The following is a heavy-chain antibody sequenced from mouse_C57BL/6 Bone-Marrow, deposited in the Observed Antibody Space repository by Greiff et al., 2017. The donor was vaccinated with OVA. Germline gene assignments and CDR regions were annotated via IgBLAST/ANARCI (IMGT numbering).Heavy chain of an antibody. Sequence: ESRAELVKPGASVKMSCKASGYTFTSYWITWVKQRPGQGLEWIGDIYPGSGSTNYNEKFKSKATLTVDTSSSTAYMQLSSLTSEDSAVYYCARRADYDWFAYWGQGTLVTVSA. D-gene: IGHD2-4*01. J-gene: IGHJ3*01. CDR2: IYPGSGST. V-gene: IGHV1-55*01. CDR1: GYTFTSYW. CDR3: ARRADYDWFAY.